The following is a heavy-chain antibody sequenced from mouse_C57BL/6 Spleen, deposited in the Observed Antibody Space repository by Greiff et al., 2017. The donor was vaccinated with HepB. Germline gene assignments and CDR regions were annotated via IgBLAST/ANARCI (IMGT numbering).Heavy chain of an antibody. CDR1: GYTFTSYR. D-gene: IGHD2-4*01. V-gene: IGHV1-50*01. CDR2: IDPSDSYT. J-gene: IGHJ1*03. Sequence: VQLQQSGAELVKPGASVKLSCKASGYTFTSYRMQWVKQRPGQGLEWIGEIDPSDSYTNYNQKFKGKATLTVDTSSSTAYMQLSSLTSEDSAVYYCARKGDDYDWYFDVWGTGTTVTVSS. CDR3: ARKGDDYDWYFDV.